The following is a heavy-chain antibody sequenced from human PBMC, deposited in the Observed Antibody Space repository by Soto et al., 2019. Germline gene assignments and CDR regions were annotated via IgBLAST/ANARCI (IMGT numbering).Heavy chain of an antibody. V-gene: IGHV1-3*01. Sequence: ASVKVSCKASGYSFTSYVIYWVRQAPGQRLEWMGWINAGNGNTKYSQKFQGRVTITSDTSASTAYMELSSLRSEDTAVYFCARGVENIVVVLDVFGYYGTDVWGQGTTVTVSS. J-gene: IGHJ6*02. CDR2: INAGNGNT. CDR1: GYSFTSYV. CDR3: ARGVENIVVVLDVFGYYGTDV. D-gene: IGHD2-2*01.